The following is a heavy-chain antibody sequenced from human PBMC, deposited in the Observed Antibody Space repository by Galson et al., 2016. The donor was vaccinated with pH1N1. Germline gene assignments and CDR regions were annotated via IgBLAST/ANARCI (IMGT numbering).Heavy chain of an antibody. CDR1: GFTFDDYG. D-gene: IGHD1-26*01. Sequence: SLRLSCAASGFTFDDYGMSWVRQAPGKGLEWVSLINWNGASTSYADSVKGRFTISRDNAKNSLYLQMQSLRAEDTAFYYCARDGTSSGSFDVFDSWGQGTLVTVSS. J-gene: IGHJ4*02. CDR3: ARDGTSSGSFDVFDS. CDR2: INWNGAST. V-gene: IGHV3-20*04.